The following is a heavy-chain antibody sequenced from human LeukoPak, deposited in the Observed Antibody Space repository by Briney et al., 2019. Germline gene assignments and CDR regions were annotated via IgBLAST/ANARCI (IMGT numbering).Heavy chain of an antibody. D-gene: IGHD3-10*01. CDR2: IYYSGST. CDR3: ARATGNDAFDI. CDR1: GGSVSSRGFF. V-gene: IGHV4-61*08. J-gene: IGHJ3*02. Sequence: SETLSLTCAVSGGSVSSRGFFWSWIRQPPGKGLEWIGYIYYSGSTNYNPSLKSRVTISVDTSKNQFSLKLSSVTAADTAVYYCARATGNDAFDIWGQGTMVTVSS.